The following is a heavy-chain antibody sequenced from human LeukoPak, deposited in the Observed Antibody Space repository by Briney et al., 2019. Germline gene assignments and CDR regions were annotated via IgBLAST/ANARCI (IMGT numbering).Heavy chain of an antibody. CDR3: ASRSSGWSYYYYGMDV. D-gene: IGHD6-19*01. V-gene: IGHV1-69*04. Sequence: GSSVKVSCKASGGTFSSYAISWVRQAPGQGLEWMGRIIPILGIANYAQKFQGRVTITADKSTSTAYMELSSLRSEDTAVYYCASRSSGWSYYYYGMDVWGQGTRVTVSS. CDR2: IIPILGIA. J-gene: IGHJ6*02. CDR1: GGTFSSYA.